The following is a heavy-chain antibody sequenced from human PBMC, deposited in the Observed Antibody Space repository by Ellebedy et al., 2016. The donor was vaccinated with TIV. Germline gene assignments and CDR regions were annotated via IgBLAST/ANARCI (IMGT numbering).Heavy chain of an antibody. V-gene: IGHV3-23*01. CDR3: AREAIAAAGRVGFYDY. J-gene: IGHJ4*02. CDR2: ISGSGGST. D-gene: IGHD6-13*01. CDR1: GFTFSSYA. Sequence: GGSLRLSCAASGFTFSSYAMSWVRQAPGKGLEWVSAISGSGGSTYYADSVKGRFTIASDNSKNTLYLQMNSLRAEDTAVYFCAREAIAAAGRVGFYDYWGQGTLVTVSS.